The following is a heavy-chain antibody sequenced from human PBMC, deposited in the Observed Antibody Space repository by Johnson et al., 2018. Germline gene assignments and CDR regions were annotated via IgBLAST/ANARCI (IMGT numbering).Heavy chain of an antibody. D-gene: IGHD3-10*01. V-gene: IGHV1-69*12. CDR3: ASVLYYYCSGSLEEHFQH. J-gene: IGHJ1*01. CDR2: IIPLFGTA. CDR1: GGTFSNYA. Sequence: QVQLVQSGAEVKKPGSSVKVSCKASGGTFSNYAISWVRQAPGQGLQWMGGIIPLFGTAHYAPVFQGRVMITADEFTTTSYMELNSLRSDDTAVYYCASVLYYYCSGSLEEHFQHWGHGTLVSVSS.